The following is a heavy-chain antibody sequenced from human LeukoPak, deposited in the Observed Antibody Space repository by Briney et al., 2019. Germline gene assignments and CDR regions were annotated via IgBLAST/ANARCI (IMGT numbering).Heavy chain of an antibody. CDR2: LYSGGFT. CDR1: GFTVSENY. J-gene: IGHJ6*02. CDR3: VRDRLPGLGDF. D-gene: IGHD6-19*01. Sequence: PGGSLRLSCAVSGFTVSENYMSWVRQAPRRGLEWVSVLYSGGFTYYADPVKGRFTISRDNSKNTLYLQMSSLRAEDTAVYYCVRDRLPGLGDFWGQGTTVTVSS. V-gene: IGHV3-66*01.